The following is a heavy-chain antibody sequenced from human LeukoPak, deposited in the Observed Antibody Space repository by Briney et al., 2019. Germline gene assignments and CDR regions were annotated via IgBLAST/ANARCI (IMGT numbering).Heavy chain of an antibody. J-gene: IGHJ5*02. CDR1: GFTFSSYW. CDR3: ARSESYGDYPNWFDP. V-gene: IGHV3-7*01. CDR2: IKQDGSEK. D-gene: IGHD4-17*01. Sequence: PGGSRRLSCAASGFTFSSYWMSWVRQAPGKGLEWVANIKQDGSEKYYVDSVKGRFTISRDNAKNSLYLQMNSLRAEDTAVYYCARSESYGDYPNWFDPWGQGTLVTVSS.